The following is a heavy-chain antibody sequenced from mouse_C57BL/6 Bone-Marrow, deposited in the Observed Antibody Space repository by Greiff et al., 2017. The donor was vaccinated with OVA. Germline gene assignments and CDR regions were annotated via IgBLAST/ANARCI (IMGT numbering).Heavy chain of an antibody. D-gene: IGHD2-2*01. CDR3: ARGMVTSAWFAY. CDR1: GYTFTSYW. Sequence: QVQLQQPGAELVKPGASVKLSCKASGYTFTSYWMHWVKQRPGQGLEWIGMIHPNSGSTNYNEKFKSKATLTVDKSSSTAYMQLSSLTSEDSAVYYCARGMVTSAWFAYWGQGTLVTVSA. CDR2: IHPNSGST. V-gene: IGHV1-64*01. J-gene: IGHJ3*01.